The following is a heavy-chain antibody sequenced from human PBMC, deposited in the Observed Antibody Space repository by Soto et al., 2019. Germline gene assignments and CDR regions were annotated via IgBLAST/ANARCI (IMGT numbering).Heavy chain of an antibody. J-gene: IGHJ3*02. CDR2: TYYRSKWYY. V-gene: IGHV6-1*01. CDR3: ARKYSSSWADAFDI. CDR1: GYRVSSNSAA. Sequence: SQTLSLTCAISGYRVSSNSAAWNLMRHSPSRGLEWLGRTYYRSKWYYDYAESVKSRITINPDTSKNQLSLQLNSVIPEDTAVYYCARKYSSSWADAFDIWGQGTMVTVSS. D-gene: IGHD6-13*01.